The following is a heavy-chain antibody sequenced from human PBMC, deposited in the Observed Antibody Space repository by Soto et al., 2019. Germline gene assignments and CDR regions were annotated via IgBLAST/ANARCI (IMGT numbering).Heavy chain of an antibody. D-gene: IGHD3-10*01. Sequence: EMQLVETGGDLIQPGGSLRLSCAASGFTVSGNYMSWVRQAPGKGLEWVSVMYSGGSTYYADSVKGRFTISRDNSKNPLYLQMNSLRADDTAVYYCARDGGLAEDGMDVWGQGTTVTVSS. CDR1: GFTVSGNY. J-gene: IGHJ6*02. V-gene: IGHV3-53*02. CDR3: ARDGGLAEDGMDV. CDR2: MYSGGST.